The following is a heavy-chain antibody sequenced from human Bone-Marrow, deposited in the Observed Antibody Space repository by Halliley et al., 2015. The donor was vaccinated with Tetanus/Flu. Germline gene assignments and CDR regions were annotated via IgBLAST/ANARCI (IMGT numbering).Heavy chain of an antibody. CDR2: VTRSSGYF. J-gene: IGHJ4*02. CDR1: GFMFSTYT. D-gene: IGHD5-12*01. V-gene: IGHV3-21*01. CDR3: LRDLNGYNCEDY. Sequence: SLRLSCAASGFMFSTYTMNWVRQAPGKGLEWVASVTRSSGYFYYADSVKGRLTISRDNAQYSVYLQMNSLRVEYTAVYCCLRDLNGYNCEDYWGQGTLVPVAS.